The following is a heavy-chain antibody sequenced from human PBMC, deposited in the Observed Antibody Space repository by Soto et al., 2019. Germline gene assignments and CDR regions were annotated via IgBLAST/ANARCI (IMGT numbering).Heavy chain of an antibody. J-gene: IGHJ6*02. Sequence: QVQLVASGGGVVQPGRSLRLSCAASGFTFSSYGMHWVRQAPGKGLEWVAVIWYDGSNKYYADSVKGRFTISRDNSKNTLYLQMNSLRAEDTAVYYCARDDCSSTSCPPAYYYGMDVWGQGTTVTVSS. CDR1: GFTFSSYG. CDR2: IWYDGSNK. V-gene: IGHV3-33*01. D-gene: IGHD2-2*01. CDR3: ARDDCSSTSCPPAYYYGMDV.